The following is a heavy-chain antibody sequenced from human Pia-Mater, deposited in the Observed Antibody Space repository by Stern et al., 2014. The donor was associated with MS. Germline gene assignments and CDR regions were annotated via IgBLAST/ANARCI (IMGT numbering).Heavy chain of an antibody. D-gene: IGHD2-21*01. Sequence: EVQLVQSGVEVKKPGESLKISCEASGHRFSDNWIGWVRQMPGKGLEWIGMVYPGDSDSRYNPSVQGQGTISADKSTNTAFLQWDSLKASDTAIYYCARHQSTLVNWFDTWGQGTPVTVSS. CDR1: GHRFSDNW. CDR2: VYPGDSDS. V-gene: IGHV5-51*01. CDR3: ARHQSTLVNWFDT. J-gene: IGHJ5*02.